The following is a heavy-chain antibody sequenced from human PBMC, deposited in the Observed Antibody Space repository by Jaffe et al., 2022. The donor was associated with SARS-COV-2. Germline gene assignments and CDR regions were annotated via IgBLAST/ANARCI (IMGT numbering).Heavy chain of an antibody. D-gene: IGHD3-10*01. J-gene: IGHJ5*02. CDR3: SRKARGVDNWFDT. CDR1: GFRFDEYA. CDR2: ISADGTNI. Sequence: EVQLVDSGGGVVQPGGSLRLSCTASGFRFDEYAMHWVRQVPGKGLEWVSLISADGTNIYYADSVKGRFTISRDNSKNSLYLQMDSLRREDSALYYCSRKARGVDNWFDTWGQGTLVTVSS. V-gene: IGHV3-43*02.